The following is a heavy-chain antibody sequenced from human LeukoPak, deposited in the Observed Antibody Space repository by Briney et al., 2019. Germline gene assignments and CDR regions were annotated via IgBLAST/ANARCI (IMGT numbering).Heavy chain of an antibody. CDR2: ISGSGDTT. D-gene: IGHD6-19*01. CDR1: GFTFSSYA. CDR3: AKEGRVVAGTGDYLDY. J-gene: IGHJ4*02. Sequence: GGSLRLSCAASGFTFSSYAMSWVRQAPGKGLEGVSGISGSGDTTKYADSVKGRFTISRDNSKNTLYLQMNSLRADDTAVYYCAKEGRVVAGTGDYLDYWGQGTLVTVSS. V-gene: IGHV3-23*01.